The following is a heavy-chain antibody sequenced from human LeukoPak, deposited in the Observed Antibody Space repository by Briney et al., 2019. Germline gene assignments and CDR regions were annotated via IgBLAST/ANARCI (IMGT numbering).Heavy chain of an antibody. CDR2: ISYDGSNK. CDR3: ATAEAGSFDY. V-gene: IGHV3-30*03. J-gene: IGHJ4*02. CDR1: GFTFSSYG. Sequence: GRSLRLSCAASGFTFSSYGMHWVRQAPGKGLEWVAVISYDGSNKYYADSVKGRFTISRDNSKNTLYLQMNSLRAEDTAVYYCATAEAGSFDYWGQGTLVTVSP. D-gene: IGHD6-19*01.